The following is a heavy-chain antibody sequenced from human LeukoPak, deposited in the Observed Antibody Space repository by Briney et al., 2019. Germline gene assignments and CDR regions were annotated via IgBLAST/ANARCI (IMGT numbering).Heavy chain of an antibody. Sequence: GGSLRLSCAASGFTFSNAWMSWVRQAPGKGLEWVGSIKSKTDGGTTDYAAPVKGRFTISRDDSKNTLYLQMNSLKTEDTAVYYCTTDFSGSYYATEYWGQGPLVTVSS. CDR2: IKSKTDGGTT. V-gene: IGHV3-15*01. CDR3: TTDFSGSYYATEY. D-gene: IGHD1-26*01. CDR1: GFTFSNAW. J-gene: IGHJ4*02.